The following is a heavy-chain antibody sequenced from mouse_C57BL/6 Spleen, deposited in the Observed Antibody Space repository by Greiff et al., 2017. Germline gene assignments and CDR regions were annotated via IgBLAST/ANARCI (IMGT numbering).Heavy chain of an antibody. CDR2: IDPSDSYT. D-gene: IGHD2-3*01. V-gene: IGHV1-69*01. CDR1: GYTFTSYW. J-gene: IGHJ3*01. Sequence: QVQLQQSGAELVMPGASVKLSCKASGYTFTSYWMHWVKQRPGQGLEWIGEIDPSDSYTTYNQKFKGKSTLTVDKSSSTAYMQLSSLTSEDAAVYYCARVRGYYDGSFAYWGQGTLVTVSA. CDR3: ARVRGYYDGSFAY.